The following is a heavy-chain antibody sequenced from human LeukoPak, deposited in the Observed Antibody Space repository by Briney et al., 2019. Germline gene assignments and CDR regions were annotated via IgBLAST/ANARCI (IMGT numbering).Heavy chain of an antibody. J-gene: IGHJ4*02. Sequence: SETLSLTCTVSCGSISSSSYYWGWIRQPPVKGLEWMGSIYYSGSTYYNPSLKSRVAISVDTPKSQFSLKLSSVTAADTAVYYCARLRIAARPRFDYWGQGTLVTVSS. CDR3: ARLRIAARPRFDY. CDR2: IYYSGST. V-gene: IGHV4-39*01. CDR1: CGSISSSSYY. D-gene: IGHD6-6*01.